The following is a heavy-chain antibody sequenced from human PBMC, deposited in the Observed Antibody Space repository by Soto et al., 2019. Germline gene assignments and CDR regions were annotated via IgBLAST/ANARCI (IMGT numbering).Heavy chain of an antibody. Sequence: QVQLQQWGAGLLKPSETLSLTCAVYGGSFSGYYWSWIRQPPGKGLEWIGEINHSGSTNYNPSLKSRVTISVDTSKNQFSLKLSSVTAADTAVYYCARQGAVAGTSPILGYWGQGTLVTVSS. CDR1: GGSFSGYY. J-gene: IGHJ4*02. V-gene: IGHV4-34*01. CDR2: INHSGST. CDR3: ARQGAVAGTSPILGY. D-gene: IGHD6-19*01.